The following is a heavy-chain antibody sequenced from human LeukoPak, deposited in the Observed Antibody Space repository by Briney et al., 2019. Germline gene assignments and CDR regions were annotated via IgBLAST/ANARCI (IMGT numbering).Heavy chain of an antibody. CDR1: GFTFSSYA. CDR3: ARDKVIAAAGTGWFDP. Sequence: GGSLRLSCAASGFTFSSYAMSWVRQVPGKGLEWVSVISGSGGTTNYADSVKGRFTISRDNSKNTLYLQMNSLRAEDTAVYYCARDKVIAAAGTGWFDPWGQGTLVTVSS. D-gene: IGHD6-13*01. CDR2: ISGSGGTT. V-gene: IGHV3-23*01. J-gene: IGHJ5*02.